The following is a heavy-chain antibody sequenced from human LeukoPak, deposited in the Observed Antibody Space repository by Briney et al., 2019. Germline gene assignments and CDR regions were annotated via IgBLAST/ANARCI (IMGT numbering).Heavy chain of an antibody. CDR2: IYYSGST. CDR1: GGSISSGGYY. V-gene: IGHV4-31*03. J-gene: IGHJ3*02. D-gene: IGHD5-12*01. Sequence: SETLSLTCTVSGGSISSGGYYWSWIRQHPGKGLEWIGYIYYSGSTYYNPSLKSRVTISVDKSKNQFSLKLSSVTAADTAVYYCARDTASDSGYEIDAFDIWGQGTMVTVSS. CDR3: ARDTASDSGYEIDAFDI.